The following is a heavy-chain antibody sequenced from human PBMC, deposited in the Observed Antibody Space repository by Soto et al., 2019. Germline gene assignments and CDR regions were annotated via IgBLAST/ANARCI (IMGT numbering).Heavy chain of an antibody. CDR1: GYTFTSYD. V-gene: IGHV1-8*01. D-gene: IGHD3-16*01. Sequence: QVQLVQSGAEVKKPGASVKVSCKASGYTFTSYDINWVRQATGQGLEWMGWMNLNSGNTGYAQKFQGTVTMTRNTSISTAYLELSSLRSAHTAVYYGARSPYTLMGLWGRGTLVTVSS. CDR3: ARSPYTLMGL. CDR2: MNLNSGNT. J-gene: IGHJ2*01.